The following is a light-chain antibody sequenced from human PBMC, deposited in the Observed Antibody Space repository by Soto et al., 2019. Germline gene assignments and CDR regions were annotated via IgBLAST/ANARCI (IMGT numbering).Light chain of an antibody. Sequence: DIQLTQSPSFLSASVGDRVTITCRASQRTNSFLAWYQQTPGKAPNLLIYAASTLQTGVPSRFSGSESGTEFNLTISSLQPEDFATYYCQQLNSYPITFGQGTRLEIK. J-gene: IGKJ5*01. CDR2: AAS. CDR3: QQLNSYPIT. V-gene: IGKV1-9*01. CDR1: QRTNSF.